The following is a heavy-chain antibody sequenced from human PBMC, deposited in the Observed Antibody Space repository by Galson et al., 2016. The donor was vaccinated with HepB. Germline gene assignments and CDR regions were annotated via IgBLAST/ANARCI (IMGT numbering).Heavy chain of an antibody. CDR3: ARKGGIYSPWGY. D-gene: IGHD3-10*01. CDR1: EFIVSSND. J-gene: IGHJ4*02. Sequence: SLRLSCAASEFIVSSNDMSWVRQAPGKGLEWVANVKQDGNEKYYVDSVKGRFTISRDNAKNSMYLQMNSLRAEDTAVYYCARKGGIYSPWGYWGQGTLVTVSS. V-gene: IGHV3-7*03. CDR2: VKQDGNEK.